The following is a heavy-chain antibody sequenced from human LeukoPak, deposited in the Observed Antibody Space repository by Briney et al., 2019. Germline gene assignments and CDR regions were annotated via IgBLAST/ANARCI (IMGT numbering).Heavy chain of an antibody. CDR3: ARALGVVGGMAFDI. Sequence: PGGSLRLSCAASGFTFSSYDMHWVRQATGKGLEWVSAIGTAGDTYFPGSVKGRFTISGENAKNSLYLQMNSLRAGDTAVYYCARALGVVGGMAFDIWGQGTMVTVSS. CDR2: IGTAGDT. V-gene: IGHV3-13*01. D-gene: IGHD2-15*01. J-gene: IGHJ3*02. CDR1: GFTFSSYD.